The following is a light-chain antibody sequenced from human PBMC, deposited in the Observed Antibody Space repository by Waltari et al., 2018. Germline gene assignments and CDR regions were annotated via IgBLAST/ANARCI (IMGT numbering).Light chain of an antibody. CDR2: DVS. CDR3: CSYAGSYTYV. Sequence: QSALTQPRSVSGSPGQSVTISCTGPSSDAGGYNYVSWYHQHPGKAPKLMIYDVSKRPSGVPDRFSGSKSGNTASLTISGLQAEDEADYYCCSYAGSYTYVFGTGTKVTVL. CDR1: SSDAGGYNY. J-gene: IGLJ1*01. V-gene: IGLV2-11*01.